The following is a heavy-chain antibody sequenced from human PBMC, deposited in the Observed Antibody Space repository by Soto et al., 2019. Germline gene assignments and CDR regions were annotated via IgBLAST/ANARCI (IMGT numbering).Heavy chain of an antibody. CDR1: GGSISSSNW. Sequence: SETLSLTCTVSGGSISSSNWWSWVRQPPGKGLEWIGEIYHSGSTNYNPSLKSRVTISVDKSKNQFSLKLSSVTAADTAVYYCARQKPGHYYGSGSYYNANFDYWGQGTLVTVSS. CDR3: ARQKPGHYYGSGSYYNANFDY. CDR2: IYHSGST. V-gene: IGHV4-4*02. J-gene: IGHJ4*02. D-gene: IGHD3-10*01.